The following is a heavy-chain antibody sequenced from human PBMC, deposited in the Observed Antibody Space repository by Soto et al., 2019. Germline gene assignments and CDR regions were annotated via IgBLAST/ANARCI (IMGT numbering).Heavy chain of an antibody. D-gene: IGHD3-10*01. J-gene: IGHJ6*02. CDR1: GGSISSGDYY. CDR3: ARGLRITMVRGGGDYYYGMDV. CDR2: IYYSGST. Sequence: PSETLSLTCTVSGGSISSGDYYWSWIRQHPGKGLEWIGHIYYSGSTYYNPSLKSRVTISEDMSKNQFSLKLSSVTAADTAVYYCARGLRITMVRGGGDYYYGMDVWGQGTTVTVSS. V-gene: IGHV4-31*03.